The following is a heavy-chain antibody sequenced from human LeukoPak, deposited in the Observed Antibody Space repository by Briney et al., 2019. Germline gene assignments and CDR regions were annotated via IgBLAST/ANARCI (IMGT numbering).Heavy chain of an antibody. CDR2: ISGSGGST. CDR3: AKYTGYYDSSGYNFDY. J-gene: IGHJ4*02. D-gene: IGHD3-22*01. V-gene: IGHV3-23*01. CDR1: GFTFSSYA. Sequence: GGSLRLSCAASGFTFSSYAMSWVRQAPGKGLEWVSAISGSGGSTYYADSVKGRFTISRDNSKNTLYLQMNSLRAEDTAVYYCAKYTGYYDSSGYNFDYWGQGTLVTLSS.